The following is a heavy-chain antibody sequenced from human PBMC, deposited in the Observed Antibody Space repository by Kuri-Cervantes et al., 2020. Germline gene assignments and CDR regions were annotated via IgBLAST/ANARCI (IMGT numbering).Heavy chain of an antibody. J-gene: IGHJ4*02. CDR1: GFTFSSYG. Sequence: GESLKISCAASGFTFSSYGMHWVRQAPGKGLEWMAFIRSDGSNKYYADSVKGRFTISRDNSKSTLYLQMNSLRAEDTAVYYCARGRGGREASVVVISPVDYWGQGTLVTVSS. D-gene: IGHD3-22*01. CDR2: IRSDGSNK. V-gene: IGHV3-30*02. CDR3: ARGRGGREASVVVISPVDY.